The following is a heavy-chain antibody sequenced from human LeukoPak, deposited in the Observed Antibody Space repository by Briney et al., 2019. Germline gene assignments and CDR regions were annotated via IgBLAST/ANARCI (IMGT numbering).Heavy chain of an antibody. CDR3: ARVLGGWGKHTDY. V-gene: IGHV1-8*01. Sequence: ASVKVSCKASGYTFTSYDINWVRQATGQGLEWMGWMNPNSGNTGYAQKFQGGATMTRNTSISTAYMELSSLRSEDTAVYYCARVLGGWGKHTDYWGQGTLVTVSS. J-gene: IGHJ4*02. CDR1: GYTFTSYD. D-gene: IGHD7-27*01. CDR2: MNPNSGNT.